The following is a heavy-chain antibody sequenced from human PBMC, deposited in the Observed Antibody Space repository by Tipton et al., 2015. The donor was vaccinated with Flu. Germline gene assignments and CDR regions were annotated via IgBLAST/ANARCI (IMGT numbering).Heavy chain of an antibody. CDR1: GGSINTGGAY. CDR2: IYYSGST. V-gene: IGHV4-31*03. J-gene: IGHJ5*02. Sequence: TLSLTCTVSGGSINTGGAYWTWIRQHPGKGLEWIGSIYYSGSTYYSPSLESRLTISVDTSKNQFSLRMNSVTAADTAVYYCARRDYSNYVSDPKSWFDPWGQGILVTVSS. CDR3: ARRDYSNYVSDPKSWFDP. D-gene: IGHD4-11*01.